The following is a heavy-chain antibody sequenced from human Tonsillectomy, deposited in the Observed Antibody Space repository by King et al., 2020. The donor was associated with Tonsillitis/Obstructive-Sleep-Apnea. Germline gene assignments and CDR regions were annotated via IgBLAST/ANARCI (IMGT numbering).Heavy chain of an antibody. CDR3: ARNIVVVVAATDPFDY. CDR2: INHSGTT. V-gene: IGHV4-34*01. CDR1: GGSFSGYY. J-gene: IGHJ4*02. D-gene: IGHD2-15*01. Sequence: VQLQKWGAGLLKPSEPLTLTCAVYGGSFSGYYWSWIRQPPGKGLEWIGEINHSGTTNYNPSLKSRVTISLDTSKNQFSLKLSSVTAADTAVYYCARNIVVVVAATDPFDYWGQGTLVTVSS.